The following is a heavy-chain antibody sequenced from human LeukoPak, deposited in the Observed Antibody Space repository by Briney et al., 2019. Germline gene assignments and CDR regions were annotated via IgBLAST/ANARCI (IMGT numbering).Heavy chain of an antibody. J-gene: IGHJ4*02. CDR3: AKDSSWVFFDY. Sequence: GGSLRLSCAASGFTFSSYAMHWVRQAPGKGLEWVAVISYDGSNKYYEDSVKGRFTISRDNSKNTLYLQMNSLRAEDTAVYYCAKDSSWVFFDYWGQGTLVTVSS. CDR2: ISYDGSNK. CDR1: GFTFSSYA. V-gene: IGHV3-30*04. D-gene: IGHD6-13*01.